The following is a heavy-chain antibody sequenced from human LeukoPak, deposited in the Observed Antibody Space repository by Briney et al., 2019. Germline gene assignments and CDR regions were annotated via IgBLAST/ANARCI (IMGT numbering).Heavy chain of an antibody. CDR1: GVSLRGHY. V-gene: IGHV4-59*11. CDR2: IYYTGST. J-gene: IGHJ4*02. D-gene: IGHD1-1*01. CDR3: ARVTTDRYADS. Sequence: PSETLSLTCSVSGVSLRGHYWSWIRQPPGKGLEWIGYIYYTGSTTNNPSLKSRVSMSLDTSQNQFSLRVYSVTSADTAVYYCARVTTDRYADSWGQGTLVIVSS.